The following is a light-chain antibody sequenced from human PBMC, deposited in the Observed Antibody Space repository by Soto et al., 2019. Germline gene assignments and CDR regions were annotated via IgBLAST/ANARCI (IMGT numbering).Light chain of an antibody. Sequence: EIVMTQSPATLSVSPGERATLSCRASQSVSSNLAWYQLKPGQAPRLLIYGASTRATGIPARFSGSGSGTEFPLTISSLQSEDFAAYYCQQYNKWPLTFGEGTKVEIK. CDR3: QQYNKWPLT. CDR2: GAS. J-gene: IGKJ4*01. CDR1: QSVSSN. V-gene: IGKV3-15*01.